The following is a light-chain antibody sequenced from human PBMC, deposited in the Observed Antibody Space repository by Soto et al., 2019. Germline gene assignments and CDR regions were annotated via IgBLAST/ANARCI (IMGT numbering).Light chain of an antibody. Sequence: PGERATLSCMASQSVSSSYLAWYQQKPGQAPRLLIYDASSRATGIPDRFSGGGSGTDFTLTISRLEPEDFAVYYCQQYGSSPLTFGGGTKVDI. CDR1: QSVSSSY. V-gene: IGKV3-20*01. CDR2: DAS. J-gene: IGKJ4*01. CDR3: QQYGSSPLT.